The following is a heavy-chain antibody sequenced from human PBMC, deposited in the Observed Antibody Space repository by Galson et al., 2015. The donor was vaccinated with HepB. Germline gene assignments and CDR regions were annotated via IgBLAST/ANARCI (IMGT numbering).Heavy chain of an antibody. Sequence: VKVSCKASGGTFSSYAISWVRQAPGQGLEWMGRIIPLLGIANYAQKFQGRVTMTADKSTSTVYMELSSLTSEDTAVYYCATTYDSEALSDWFDPWGQGTLVTVSS. D-gene: IGHD3-3*01. CDR1: GGTFSSYA. CDR3: ATTYDSEALSDWFDP. CDR2: IIPLLGIA. V-gene: IGHV1-69*04. J-gene: IGHJ5*02.